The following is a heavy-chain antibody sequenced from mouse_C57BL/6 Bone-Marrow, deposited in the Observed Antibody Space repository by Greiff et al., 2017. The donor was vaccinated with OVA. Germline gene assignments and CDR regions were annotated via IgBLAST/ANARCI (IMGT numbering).Heavy chain of an antibody. Sequence: VQLQQSGTVLARPGASVKMSCKTSGYTFTSYWMHWVKQRPGQGLEWIGAIYPGNSDTSYNQKFKGKAKLTAVTSASTAYMELSSLTNEVSAVYYCFYYYGSSPLYAMDYWGQGTSVTVSS. CDR2: IYPGNSDT. V-gene: IGHV1-5*01. D-gene: IGHD1-1*01. J-gene: IGHJ4*01. CDR1: GYTFTSYW. CDR3: FYYYGSSPLYAMDY.